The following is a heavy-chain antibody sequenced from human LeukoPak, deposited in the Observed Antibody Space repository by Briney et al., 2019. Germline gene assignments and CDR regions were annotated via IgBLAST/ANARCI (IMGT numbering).Heavy chain of an antibody. J-gene: IGHJ3*02. CDR1: GFTITAYA. CDR2: IGITGEYI. Sequence: GGSLRLSCAASGFTITAYAMSWVRQSPGKGLEWVSGIGITGEYIHYAESVKGRFTISRDNSKNTVYLEMSSLRAEDAAVYYCAKDPNGDYVGAFDTWGQGTMVIVSS. D-gene: IGHD4-17*01. CDR3: AKDPNGDYVGAFDT. V-gene: IGHV3-23*01.